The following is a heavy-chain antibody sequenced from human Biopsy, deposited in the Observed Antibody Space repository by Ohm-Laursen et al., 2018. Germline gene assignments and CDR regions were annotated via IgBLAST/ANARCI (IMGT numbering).Heavy chain of an antibody. J-gene: IGHJ4*02. CDR3: ARSGSDSLNYYFDF. CDR1: GDSVSSNRAA. V-gene: IGHV6-1*01. D-gene: IGHD2-21*02. Sequence: SETLSLTCAISGDSVSSNRAAWNWIRQSPSRGLEWLGRTFYRAKWYTDFAVSVKSRITLTPDPSTNQSSLQLNSVTPDDTAVYYCARSGSDSLNYYFDFWAREPWSPSPQ. CDR2: TFYRAKWYT.